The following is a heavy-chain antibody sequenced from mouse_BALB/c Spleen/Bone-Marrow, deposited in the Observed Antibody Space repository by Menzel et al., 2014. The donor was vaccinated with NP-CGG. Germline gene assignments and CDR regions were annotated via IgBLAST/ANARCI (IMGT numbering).Heavy chain of an antibody. D-gene: IGHD1-1*01. CDR2: IDPASGDT. CDR3: SGDYGGTAWFAY. CDR1: GFKFKDTH. V-gene: IGHV14-3*02. J-gene: IGHJ3*01. Sequence: EVQLQESGAELVKPGASVKLSCTASGFKFKDTHMHWVKQRPEQGLEWIGRIDPASGDTKYDLKFQGKAAITGDTSSNTAYLQLSSLTSEDTAVYYCSGDYGGTAWFAYWGQGTLVTVSA.